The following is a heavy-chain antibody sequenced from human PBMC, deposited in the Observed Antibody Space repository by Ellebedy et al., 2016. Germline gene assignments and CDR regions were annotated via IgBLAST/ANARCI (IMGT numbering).Heavy chain of an antibody. CDR2: INQHGSEK. J-gene: IGHJ6*02. CDR1: HFPFNTYY. CDR3: ARDLVTMALRFYYFGMDV. V-gene: IGHV3-7*01. D-gene: IGHD3-10*01. Sequence: GGSLRLSXTASHFPFNTYYMSWVRQAPGKGLEWVANINQHGSEKYYVDTVKGRFTISRDNAKNSLYLQMDSLRAEDTAVYNCARDLVTMALRFYYFGMDVWGQGTTFTVS.